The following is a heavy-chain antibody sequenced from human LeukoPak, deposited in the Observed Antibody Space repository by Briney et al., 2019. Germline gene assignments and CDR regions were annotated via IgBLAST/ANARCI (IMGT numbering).Heavy chain of an antibody. Sequence: GGSLRLSCAASGFTLGSYAMSWVRQAPGKGPEWVSATSGSGATTYYADSVKGRFAISRDNSNNTLYLQMNSLRAEDTAVYYCAKGERGYSASSFDSWGQGTLVTVSS. CDR1: GFTLGSYA. D-gene: IGHD6-6*01. J-gene: IGHJ4*02. CDR2: TSGSGATT. V-gene: IGHV3-23*01. CDR3: AKGERGYSASSFDS.